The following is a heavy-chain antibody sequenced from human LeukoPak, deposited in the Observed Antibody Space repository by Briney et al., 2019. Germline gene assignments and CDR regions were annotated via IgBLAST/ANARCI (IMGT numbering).Heavy chain of an antibody. CDR3: STEGVPTSLVAYEY. J-gene: IGHJ4*02. CDR1: GFTFRNYW. Sequence: GGSLRLSCAASGFTFRNYWMGWVRQAPGKGLEWVANINQDGSERYYVDSVKGRFTISRDNAKNSLYLQVNSLRAEDTAVYYCSTEGVPTSLVAYEYWGQGTLVTVSS. V-gene: IGHV3-7*05. D-gene: IGHD2-2*01. CDR2: INQDGSER.